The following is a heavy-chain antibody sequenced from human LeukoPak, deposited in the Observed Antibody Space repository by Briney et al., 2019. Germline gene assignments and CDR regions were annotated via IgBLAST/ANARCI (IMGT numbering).Heavy chain of an antibody. CDR3: PRGDYYDTSDYYTDAFDV. CDR1: GFTFRRYW. D-gene: IGHD3-22*01. V-gene: IGHV3-7*01. Sequence: GSLRLSCAASGFTFRRYWMSCVRQAPGKGLEWVANIKEDGSEAYYLDSVKGRFAMSRDNAKNSVYLQMNSLSVEDTAVYYCPRGDYYDTSDYYTDAFDVWGQGTMVTVSS. CDR2: IKEDGSEA. J-gene: IGHJ3*01.